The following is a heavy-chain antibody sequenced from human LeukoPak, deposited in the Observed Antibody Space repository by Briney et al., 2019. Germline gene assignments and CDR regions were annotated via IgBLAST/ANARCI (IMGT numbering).Heavy chain of an antibody. CDR1: GFSLSTYF. J-gene: IGHJ4*02. CDR2: ITNSGRST. V-gene: IGHV3-11*04. D-gene: IGHD3-3*01. CDR3: AREASGYYHVFGG. Sequence: GGSLRLSCEPSGFSLSTYFISWIRQAPGKGLEWVSYITNSGRSTKYADAVQGRFTISRDNTKQSVYLEMTDLRAEDTVVYYCAREASGYYHVFGGWGQGTLVSASS.